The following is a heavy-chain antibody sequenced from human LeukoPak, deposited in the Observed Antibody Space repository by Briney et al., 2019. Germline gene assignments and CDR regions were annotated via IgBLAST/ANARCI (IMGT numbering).Heavy chain of an antibody. CDR1: GDSVSTNSAA. CDR2: TYYRSKWYN. D-gene: IGHD6-19*01. CDR3: AREGVAGDNWFDP. Sequence: SQTLSLTCAISGDSVSTNSAAWNWIRQSPSRGLEWLGRTYYRSKWYNDYAVSVRNRITINPDTSKNQFSLQLNSVSPDDTAVYYCAREGVAGDNWFDPWGQGTLVTVSS. J-gene: IGHJ5*02. V-gene: IGHV6-1*01.